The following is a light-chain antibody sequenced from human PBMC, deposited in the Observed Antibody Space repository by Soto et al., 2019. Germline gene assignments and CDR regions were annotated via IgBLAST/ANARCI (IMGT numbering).Light chain of an antibody. CDR3: CSYAGADSAPYV. V-gene: IGLV2-23*01. CDR1: RSDIGSYNL. CDR2: EGH. Sequence: QSALTQPASVSGSPGESITILCTGSRSDIGSYNLVSWYQQYPGKAPKLGIFEGHKRPSDISDRFSGSKSAYTASLTISGLQPDDEADYYCCSYAGADSAPYVLGTGTKLTVL. J-gene: IGLJ1*01.